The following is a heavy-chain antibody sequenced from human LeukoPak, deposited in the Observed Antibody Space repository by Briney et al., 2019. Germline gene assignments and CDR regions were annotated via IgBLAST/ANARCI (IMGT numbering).Heavy chain of an antibody. CDR2: INRSGST. Sequence: PSETLSLTCAVYGGSFSGYYWSWIRQPPGKGLEWIGEINRSGSTNYNPSLKSRVTISVDTSKNQFSLNLSSVTAADTAVYYCARGFPHSYGVCFYYYMDVWGKGTTVTVSS. V-gene: IGHV4-34*01. J-gene: IGHJ6*03. D-gene: IGHD5-18*01. CDR1: GGSFSGYY. CDR3: ARGFPHSYGVCFYYYMDV.